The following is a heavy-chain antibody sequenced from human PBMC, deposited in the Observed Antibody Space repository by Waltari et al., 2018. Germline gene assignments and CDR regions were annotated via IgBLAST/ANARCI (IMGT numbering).Heavy chain of an antibody. J-gene: IGHJ4*02. V-gene: IGHV4-39*01. Sequence: QLQLQESRPGLVKPSETLSLTCNVSGDSISSGSYYWGWPRQPPGKGLEWIGRFYYSGSAYYNPSLKSRVSIAIDTSKNQFSLKVNSVTAADTALYYCARHNPSSDFTFDYWGPGTLVTVSS. CDR3: ARHNPSSDFTFDY. CDR1: GDSISSGSYY. D-gene: IGHD3-3*01. CDR2: FYYSGSA.